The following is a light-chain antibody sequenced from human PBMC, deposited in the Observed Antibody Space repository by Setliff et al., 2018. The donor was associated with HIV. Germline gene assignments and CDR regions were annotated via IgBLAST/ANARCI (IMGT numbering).Light chain of an antibody. J-gene: IGLJ3*02. CDR2: DGT. V-gene: IGLV2-14*03. Sequence: QSVLTQPASVSGSPGQSITISCTGSSSDFGGSNYVSWYQQHPGKAPKLIIYDGTNRPSGVSNRFSGSKSGTTASLTISGLQPEDESTYYCCNSYIINTTWVFGGGTKVTVL. CDR3: NSYIINTTWV. CDR1: SSDFGGSNY.